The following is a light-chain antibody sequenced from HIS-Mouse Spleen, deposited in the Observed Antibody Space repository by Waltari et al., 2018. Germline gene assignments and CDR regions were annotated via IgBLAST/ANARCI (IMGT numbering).Light chain of an antibody. J-gene: IGLJ2*01. CDR2: EDS. Sequence: SYELPQPPSVSVSPGQTARNTCSGDALPKQYAYWYQQKSGQAPVLVIYEDSKRPSGIPERFSGSSSGTMATLTISGAQVEDEADYYCYSTDSSGNHRVFGGGTKLTVL. V-gene: IGLV3-10*01. CDR3: YSTDSSGNHRV. CDR1: ALPKQY.